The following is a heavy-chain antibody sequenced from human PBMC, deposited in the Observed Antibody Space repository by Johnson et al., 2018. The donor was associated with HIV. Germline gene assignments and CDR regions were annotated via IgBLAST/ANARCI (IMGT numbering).Heavy chain of an antibody. V-gene: IGHV3-11*04. CDR3: ARDQSEVDAFDI. CDR1: GFTFSDYY. Sequence: QEQLVESGGGVVKPGGSLRLSCAASGFTFSDYYMSWIRQAPGKGLEWISYISSSGGTIYYADSVKGRFTISRDNAKNSLYLQMNSLRAEDTAVYYCARDQSEVDAFDIWGQGTMVTVSS. J-gene: IGHJ3*02. CDR2: ISSSGGTI.